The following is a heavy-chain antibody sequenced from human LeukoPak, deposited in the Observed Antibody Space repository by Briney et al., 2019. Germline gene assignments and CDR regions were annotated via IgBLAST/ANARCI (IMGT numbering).Heavy chain of an antibody. D-gene: IGHD3-22*01. Sequence: ASVKVSCKASGYTFTSYYMHWVRQTPGQGLEWMGWISAYNGNTNYAQKLQGRVTMTTDTSTSTAYMELRSLRSDDTAVYYCARAFSPTYYYDSSGYYLDYWGQGTLVTVSS. V-gene: IGHV1-18*04. J-gene: IGHJ4*02. CDR3: ARAFSPTYYYDSSGYYLDY. CDR2: ISAYNGNT. CDR1: GYTFTSYY.